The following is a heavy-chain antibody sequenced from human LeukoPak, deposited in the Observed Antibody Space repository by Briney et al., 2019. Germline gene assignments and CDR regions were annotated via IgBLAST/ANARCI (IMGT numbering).Heavy chain of an antibody. D-gene: IGHD3-10*01. CDR2: IYYSGST. V-gene: IGHV4-31*03. J-gene: IGHJ4*02. CDR1: GGSISSGGYY. Sequence: SETLSLTCTVSGGSISSGGYYWSWIRQHPGKGLEWIGYIYYSGSTYYNPSLKSRVTLSVDTSKNQFSLKLSSVTAADTAVYYCARFGGLTMVRGGEEDYDYWGQGTLVTVSS. CDR3: ARFGGLTMVRGGEEDYDY.